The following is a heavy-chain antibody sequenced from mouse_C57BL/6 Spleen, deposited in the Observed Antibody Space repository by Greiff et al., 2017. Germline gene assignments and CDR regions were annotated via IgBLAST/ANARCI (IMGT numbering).Heavy chain of an antibody. V-gene: IGHV1-61*01. J-gene: IGHJ1*03. Sequence: QVQLQQPGAELVRPGSSVKLSCKASGYTFTSYWMDWVKQRPGQGLEWIGNIYPSDSETHYNQKFKDKATLTVDKSSSTAYMQLSSLTSEDSAVYNWARWGANCEGDFDVWGTGTTVTVSS. CDR1: GYTFTSYW. D-gene: IGHD4-1*01. CDR2: IYPSDSET. CDR3: ARWGANCEGDFDV.